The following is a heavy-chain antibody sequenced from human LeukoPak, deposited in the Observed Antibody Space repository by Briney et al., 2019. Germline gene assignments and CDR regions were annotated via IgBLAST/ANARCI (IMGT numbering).Heavy chain of an antibody. Sequence: SETLSLTCTVSGGSISSSSYYWGWIRQPPGKGLEWIGSIYYSGSTYYNPSLKSRVTISVDTSKNQFSLKLSSVTAADTAVYYCARHDLGSSGWYTTNWFDPWGQGTLVTVSS. CDR3: ARHDLGSSGWYTTNWFDP. CDR2: IYYSGST. J-gene: IGHJ5*02. D-gene: IGHD6-19*01. CDR1: GGSISSSSYY. V-gene: IGHV4-39*01.